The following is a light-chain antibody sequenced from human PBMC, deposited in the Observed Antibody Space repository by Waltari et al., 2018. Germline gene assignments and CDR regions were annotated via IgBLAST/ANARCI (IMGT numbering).Light chain of an antibody. CDR1: GTCGS. CDR3: SSDAVSNNFYD. J-gene: IGLJ1*01. CDR2: EVC. V-gene: IGLV2-8*01. Sequence: QSALTQPPSASGSPGQSVTIFCTGPGTCGSVSWYHQHPGKAPNTMTYEVCKRPSGVPDRFSGSKSGNTASLTVSGLQAEDEGDYYCSSDAVSNNFYDFGSGTKVTVL.